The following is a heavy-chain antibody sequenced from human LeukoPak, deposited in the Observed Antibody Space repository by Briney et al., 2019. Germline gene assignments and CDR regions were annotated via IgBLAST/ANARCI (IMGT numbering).Heavy chain of an antibody. CDR3: AKVALGAIHYFDY. D-gene: IGHD1-26*01. J-gene: IGHJ4*02. CDR1: GFTFDDYA. Sequence: GGSLRLSCAASGFTFDDYAMHWVRQAPGKGLEWASGISWNSGSIGYADSVKGRFTISRDNAKNSLYLQMNSLRAEDTALYYCAKVALGAIHYFDYWGQGTLVTVSS. CDR2: ISWNSGSI. V-gene: IGHV3-9*01.